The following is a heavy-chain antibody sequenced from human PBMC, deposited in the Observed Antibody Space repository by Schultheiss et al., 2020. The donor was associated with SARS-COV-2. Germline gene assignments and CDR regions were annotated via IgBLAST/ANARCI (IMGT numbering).Heavy chain of an antibody. J-gene: IGHJ6*02. Sequence: GGSLRLSCAASGFTFSSYAMSWVRQAPGKGLEWVANIKQDGSEKYYVDSVKGRFTISRDNAKNSLYLQMNSLRAEDTAVYYCARDRNYDYVWGSYRPRYYGMDVWGQGTTVTVSS. CDR1: GFTFSSYA. CDR2: IKQDGSEK. CDR3: ARDRNYDYVWGSYRPRYYGMDV. D-gene: IGHD3-16*02. V-gene: IGHV3-7*01.